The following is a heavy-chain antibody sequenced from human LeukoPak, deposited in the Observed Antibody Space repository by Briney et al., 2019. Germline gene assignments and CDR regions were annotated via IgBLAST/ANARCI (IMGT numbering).Heavy chain of an antibody. J-gene: IGHJ4*02. Sequence: SETLSLTCTVSGGSISSYYWSWIRQPPGKGLEWIGCIYYSGSTNYNPSLKSRVTISVDTSKNQFSLKLSSVTAADTAVYYCARTLRGYSYGAYFDYWGQGTLVTVSS. CDR1: GGSISSYY. V-gene: IGHV4-59*08. D-gene: IGHD5-18*01. CDR3: ARTLRGYSYGAYFDY. CDR2: IYYSGST.